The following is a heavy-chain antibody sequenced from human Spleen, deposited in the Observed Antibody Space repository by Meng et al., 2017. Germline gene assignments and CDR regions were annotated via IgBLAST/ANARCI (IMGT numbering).Heavy chain of an antibody. CDR3: ARGPITETHDFDS. Sequence: QWLQEQWGAGLLKPSETLSLPGVVYGGSLSGYYWSWIRQPPGRGLEWIGQIKHSGSTIYNPSLKSRVTISLDTSNNHFSLKLNSVTAADTAVYFCARGPITETHDFDSWGQGTLVTVSS. CDR2: IKHSGST. CDR1: GGSLSGYY. V-gene: IGHV4-34*02. J-gene: IGHJ4*02. D-gene: IGHD4-17*01.